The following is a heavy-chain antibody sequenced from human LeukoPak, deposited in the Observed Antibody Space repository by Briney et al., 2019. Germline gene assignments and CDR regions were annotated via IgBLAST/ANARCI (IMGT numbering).Heavy chain of an antibody. D-gene: IGHD2-2*01. V-gene: IGHV3-30*02. CDR3: AKDQCTRTSCDGYPGY. J-gene: IGHJ4*02. CDR1: GFTFSSYG. CDR2: IHFDGSTK. Sequence: QPGGSLRLSCAASGFTFSSYGMHWVRQAPGKGLEWVAFIHFDGSTKYSGDSVQGRFTISRDNSRNILYLQMNSLRPEDTAFYYCAKDQCTRTSCDGYPGYWGQGTLVTVSS.